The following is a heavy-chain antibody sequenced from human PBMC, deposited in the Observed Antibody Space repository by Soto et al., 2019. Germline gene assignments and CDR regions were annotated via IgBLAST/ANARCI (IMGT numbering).Heavy chain of an antibody. V-gene: IGHV1-46*01. CDR3: ARDHPLLGVDFLDGMDV. CDR1: GYTFTSYY. J-gene: IGHJ6*02. Sequence: QVQLVQSGAEVKKPGASVKVSCKASGYTFTSYYMHWVRQAPGQRLDWMGIINPSGGSTSYAQKFRGRVTMTRDTSTSTVYLELSRLRSEDTAVYYCARDHPLLGVDFLDGMDVWGQGPTVTVSS. D-gene: IGHD3-3*01. CDR2: INPSGGST.